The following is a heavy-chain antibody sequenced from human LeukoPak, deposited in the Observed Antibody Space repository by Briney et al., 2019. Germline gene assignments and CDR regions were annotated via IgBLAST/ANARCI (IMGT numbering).Heavy chain of an antibody. D-gene: IGHD5-18*01. CDR2: IIRIFGTA. Sequence: SVKVSCKASGGTFSSYAISGVRQAPGQGLEWMGGIIRIFGTANYAQKFQGRATITTDESTSKAYMELSSLRSEDTAVYYCARVPGRGYSYGPDAFDIWGQGTMVTVSS. J-gene: IGHJ3*02. V-gene: IGHV1-69*05. CDR3: ARVPGRGYSYGPDAFDI. CDR1: GGTFSSYA.